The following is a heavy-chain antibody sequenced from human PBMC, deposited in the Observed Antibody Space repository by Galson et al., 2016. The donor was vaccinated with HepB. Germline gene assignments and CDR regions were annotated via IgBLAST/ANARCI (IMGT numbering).Heavy chain of an antibody. J-gene: IGHJ3*01. V-gene: IGHV4-4*02. D-gene: IGHD3-3*01. CDR2: IYQSGTT. Sequence: SETLSLTCAVSGGSINSNNWWNWVRQPPGKGLEWIGEIYQSGTTHYNSSLKSRVTISVDTSKSQFSLKLRSVTAADTAEYYCARPGHSYYDLWSGAYRFYAFDLWGQGTMVSVSS. CDR1: GGSINSNNW. CDR3: ARPGHSYYDLWSGAYRFYAFDL.